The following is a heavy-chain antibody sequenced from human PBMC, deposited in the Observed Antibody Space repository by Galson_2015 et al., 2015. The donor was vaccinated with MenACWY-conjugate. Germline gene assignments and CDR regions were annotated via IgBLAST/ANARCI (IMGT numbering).Heavy chain of an antibody. V-gene: IGHV3-23*01. CDR3: AVQGAAGSGAVAS. CDR1: GFTFRNYA. CDR2: ISGSGGST. Sequence: SLRLSCAASGFTFRNYAMSWVRQAPGRGPEWVSTISGSGGSTYYEDSVKGRFTISRNNSKNTLYLQMNSLRAEAMAIYYCAVQGAAGSGAVASWGQGTLVSVSS. J-gene: IGHJ5*02. D-gene: IGHD3-10*01.